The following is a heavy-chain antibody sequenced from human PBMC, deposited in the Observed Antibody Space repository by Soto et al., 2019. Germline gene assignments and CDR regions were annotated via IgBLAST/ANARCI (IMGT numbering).Heavy chain of an antibody. Sequence: TGGSLRLSCAVSGFTVSTYGMHWVRQAPGKGLEWVAVISRDGGTKYYADSVKGRFTISRDNSKNTLYLQMNSLRAEDTAVYYCAKGVDYGDYYAFDIWGQGTMVTVSS. CDR3: AKGVDYGDYYAFDI. CDR2: ISRDGGTK. CDR1: GFTVSTYG. J-gene: IGHJ3*02. V-gene: IGHV3-30*18. D-gene: IGHD4-17*01.